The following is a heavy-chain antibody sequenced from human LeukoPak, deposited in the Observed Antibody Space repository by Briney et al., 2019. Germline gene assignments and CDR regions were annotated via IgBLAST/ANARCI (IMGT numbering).Heavy chain of an antibody. J-gene: IGHJ1*01. Sequence: ASVKVSRKASGYTFTSYGISWVRQAPGQGLEWMGWISAYNGNTNYAQKLQGRVTMTTGTSTSTAYMELRSLRSDDTAVYYCARVYRLAAAGTLYFQHWGQGTLVTVSS. CDR2: ISAYNGNT. D-gene: IGHD6-13*01. V-gene: IGHV1-18*01. CDR3: ARVYRLAAAGTLYFQH. CDR1: GYTFTSYG.